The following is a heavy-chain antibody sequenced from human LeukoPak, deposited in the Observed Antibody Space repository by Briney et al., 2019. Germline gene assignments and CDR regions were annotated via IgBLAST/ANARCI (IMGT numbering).Heavy chain of an antibody. Sequence: SETLSLTCTVSGGSISSSSYYWGWIRQPPGNGLEWIGSIYYCGSTYYNPSLNSRVTISVDTSKNQFSLKLSSVTAADTAVYYCASVTMIVVAWGQGTLVTVSS. D-gene: IGHD3-22*01. CDR1: GGSISSSSYY. J-gene: IGHJ5*02. V-gene: IGHV4-39*01. CDR3: ASVTMIVVA. CDR2: IYYCGST.